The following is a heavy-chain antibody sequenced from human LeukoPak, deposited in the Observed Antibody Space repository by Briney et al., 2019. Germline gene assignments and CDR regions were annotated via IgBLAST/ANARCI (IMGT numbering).Heavy chain of an antibody. CDR2: ISYDGNEK. J-gene: IGHJ3*01. CDR1: GFTFSSDA. CDR3: AIHGGGTIRIEAFDV. D-gene: IGHD3-3*01. V-gene: IGHV3-30-3*01. Sequence: QPGGSLRLSCVASGFTFSSDAMHWVRQTPGKGLEWVAVISYDGNEKYQVDAVKGRFTISRDNSKNTLYLQMNSLRDEDTALYYCAIHGGGTIRIEAFDVWGQGTMVTISS.